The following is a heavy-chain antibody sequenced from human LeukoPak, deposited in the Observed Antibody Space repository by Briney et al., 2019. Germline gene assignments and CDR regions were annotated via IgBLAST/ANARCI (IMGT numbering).Heavy chain of an antibody. D-gene: IGHD3-22*01. CDR1: GYTLTELS. CDR2: FDAEDGET. J-gene: IGHJ4*02. V-gene: IGHV1-24*01. CDR3: ATAYYYDSSGYYPLGY. Sequence: ASVKVSCKVSGYTLTELSMHWVRHAPGKGLGWMGGFDAEDGETIYAQKFQGRVTMTEDTSTDTAYMELSSLRSEDTAVYYCATAYYYDSSGYYPLGYWGQGTLVTVSS.